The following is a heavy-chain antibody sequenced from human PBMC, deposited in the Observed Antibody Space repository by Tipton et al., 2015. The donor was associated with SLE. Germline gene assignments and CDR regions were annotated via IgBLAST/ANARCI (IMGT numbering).Heavy chain of an antibody. Sequence: SLRLSCAASGFTFSNYGMHWVRQAPDRGLEWVAFIRYAAIETYYLDSVKGRFTISRDNSKNTVDLQMTSLRAEDTGVYFCVRDTSDVSFDKWGQGTLVTVSS. CDR2: IRYAAIET. J-gene: IGHJ4*02. V-gene: IGHV3-30*02. CDR3: VRDTSDVSFDK. CDR1: GFTFSNYG. D-gene: IGHD2/OR15-2a*01.